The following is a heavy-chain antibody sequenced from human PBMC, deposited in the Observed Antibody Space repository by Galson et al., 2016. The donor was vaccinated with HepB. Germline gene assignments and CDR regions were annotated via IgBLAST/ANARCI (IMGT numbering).Heavy chain of an antibody. CDR2: VSPYNRDT. CDR3: ARDRGDRGWLEAIDF. J-gene: IGHJ3*01. Sequence: SVKVSCKASGYTFTSFGISWVRQAPGQGLEWIGWVSPYNRDTYYVQKFQDRLSMTTDRSTSSAFMELTSLSSDDTAVYYCARDRGDRGWLEAIDFWGQGTMVTVSS. D-gene: IGHD2-21*01. CDR1: GYTFTSFG. V-gene: IGHV1-18*01.